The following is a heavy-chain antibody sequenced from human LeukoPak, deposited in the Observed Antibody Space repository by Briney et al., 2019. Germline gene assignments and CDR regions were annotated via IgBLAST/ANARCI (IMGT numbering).Heavy chain of an antibody. CDR1: GGSFSGYY. D-gene: IGHD3-22*01. J-gene: IGHJ4*02. Sequence: PSETLSLTCAVYGGSFSGYYWSWIRQPPGKGLEWIGEINHSGSTNYNPSLKSRVTISVDTSKNQFSLKLSSVTAADTAVYYCAREAGNRWYYDSSGYYRVGPYYFDYWGQGTLVTVSS. CDR3: AREAGNRWYYDSSGYYRVGPYYFDY. V-gene: IGHV4-34*01. CDR2: INHSGST.